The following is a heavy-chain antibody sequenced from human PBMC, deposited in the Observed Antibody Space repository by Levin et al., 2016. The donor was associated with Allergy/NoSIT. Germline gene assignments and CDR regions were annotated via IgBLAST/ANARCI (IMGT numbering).Heavy chain of an antibody. CDR3: AGGGRYSYGYVFDY. V-gene: IGHV4-59*01. Sequence: WIRQPPGKGLEWIGYIYYSGSTNYNPSLKSRVTISVGTSKNQFSLKLSSVTAADTAVYYCAGGGRYSYGYVFDYWGQGTLVTVSS. D-gene: IGHD5-18*01. J-gene: IGHJ4*02. CDR2: IYYSGST.